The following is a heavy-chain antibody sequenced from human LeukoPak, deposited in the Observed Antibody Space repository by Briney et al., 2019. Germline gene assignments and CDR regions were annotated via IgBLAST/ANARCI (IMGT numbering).Heavy chain of an antibody. D-gene: IGHD3-22*01. J-gene: IGHJ4*02. Sequence: PGGSLRLSCEASGFTLGNYAMHWVRQAPGKGLEWVTNISFDGKNEHYVGSVKGRFTISGDNSKNTLYLQMSTLRPEDTAVYYCTRGPATDYYDTSGYCDYWGQGTLVSVSS. CDR3: TRGPATDYYDTSGYCDY. V-gene: IGHV3-30*15. CDR1: GFTLGNYA. CDR2: ISFDGKNE.